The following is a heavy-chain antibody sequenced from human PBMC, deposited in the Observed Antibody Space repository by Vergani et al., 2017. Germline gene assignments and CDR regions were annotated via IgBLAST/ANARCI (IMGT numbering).Heavy chain of an antibody. J-gene: IGHJ4*02. CDR1: GFTFSSYD. D-gene: IGHD3-10*01. CDR2: IGTAGDT. Sequence: EVQLVESGGGLVQPGGSLRLSCAASGFTFSSYDMHWVRQATGKGLEWVSAIGTAGDTYYPGSVKGRFTISRENAKNSLYLQMNSLRAGDKAVYYCARVDYGSGSYDYWGQGTLVTVSS. CDR3: ARVDYGSGSYDY. V-gene: IGHV3-13*04.